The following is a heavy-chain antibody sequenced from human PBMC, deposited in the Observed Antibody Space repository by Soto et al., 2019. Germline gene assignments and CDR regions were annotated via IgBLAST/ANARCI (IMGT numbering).Heavy chain of an antibody. V-gene: IGHV3-73*01. CDR1: GFTFSGSA. D-gene: IGHD1-20*01. CDR2: IRSKANSYAT. Sequence: GGSLRLSCAASGFTFSGSAMHWVRQASGKGLEWVGRIRSKANSYATAYAASVKGRFTISRDDSKNTAYLQMNSLKTEDTAVYYCTRLRATYNWNYYYYGMDVWGQGTTVTVSS. CDR3: TRLRATYNWNYYYYGMDV. J-gene: IGHJ6*02.